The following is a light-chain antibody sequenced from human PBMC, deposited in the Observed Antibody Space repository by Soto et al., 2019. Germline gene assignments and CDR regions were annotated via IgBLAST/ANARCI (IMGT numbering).Light chain of an antibody. CDR2: GAS. CDR1: QSVSSD. CDR3: QQYNTWHPKMA. Sequence: VVTQSPATLSVFPGETATLSCRASQSVSSDLAWYKQRPGQAPRLLIYGASTRATGIPARFRGSESGTEFWLTICSLQSEDFATYYCQQYNTWHPKMAFGRGTKV. V-gene: IGKV3-15*01. J-gene: IGKJ1*01.